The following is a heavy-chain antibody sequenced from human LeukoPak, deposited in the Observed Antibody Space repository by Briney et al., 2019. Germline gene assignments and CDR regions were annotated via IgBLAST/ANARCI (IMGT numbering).Heavy chain of an antibody. V-gene: IGHV4-59*01. J-gene: IGHJ4*02. CDR1: GGSISSYY. CDR3: ARGERGYSYGDFDY. Sequence: SETLSLTCTVSGGSISSYYWSWIRQLPGKGLEWIGYIYYSGSTNYNPSLKSRVTISVDTSKNQFSLKLSSVTAADTAVYYCARGERGYSYGDFDYWGQGTLVTVSS. D-gene: IGHD5-18*01. CDR2: IYYSGST.